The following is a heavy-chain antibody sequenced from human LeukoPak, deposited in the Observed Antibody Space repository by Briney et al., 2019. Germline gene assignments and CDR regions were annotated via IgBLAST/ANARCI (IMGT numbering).Heavy chain of an antibody. CDR3: ARDPQGGSGSS. D-gene: IGHD3-10*01. V-gene: IGHV1-69*04. J-gene: IGHJ4*02. Sequence: ASVKVPCKASRGTFSSYTISWVRQAPGQGLEWMGRIIPILGIANYAQKFQGRVTITADKSTSTAYVELSSLRSEDTAVYYCARDPQGGSGSSWGQGTLVTVSS. CDR1: RGTFSSYT. CDR2: IIPILGIA.